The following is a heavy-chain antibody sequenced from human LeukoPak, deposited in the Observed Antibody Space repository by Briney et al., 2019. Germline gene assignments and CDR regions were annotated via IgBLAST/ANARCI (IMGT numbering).Heavy chain of an antibody. V-gene: IGHV1-2*02. D-gene: IGHD3-22*01. Sequence: ASVKVSCKASGYTFTSYGISWVRQAPGQGLEWMGWINHNSGRTNYAQKFQGRVTMTGDTSISTAYMELTRLTSDDTAVYYCARGTYYDSSAYSGVRLFDYWGQGTLVTVSS. CDR2: INHNSGRT. CDR3: ARGTYYDSSAYSGVRLFDY. J-gene: IGHJ4*02. CDR1: GYTFTSYG.